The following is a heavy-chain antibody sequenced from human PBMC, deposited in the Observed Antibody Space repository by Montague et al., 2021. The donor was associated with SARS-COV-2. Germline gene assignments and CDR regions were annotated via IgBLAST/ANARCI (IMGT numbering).Heavy chain of an antibody. CDR1: GFTFSGYW. J-gene: IGHJ6*03. Sequence: SLRLSCAASGFTFSGYWMSRVRQAPGKGLEWVANIKHDESEKYYVDSVKGRFTISRDNAKNSLYLQVNSLRAEDTAVYYCARATLYMGVWGKGTTVTVSS. CDR2: IKHDESEK. CDR3: ARATLYMGV. V-gene: IGHV3-7*01.